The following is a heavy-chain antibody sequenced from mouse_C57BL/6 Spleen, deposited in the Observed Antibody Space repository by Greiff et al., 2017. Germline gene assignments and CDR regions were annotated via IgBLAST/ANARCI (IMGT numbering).Heavy chain of an antibody. V-gene: IGHV1-85*01. J-gene: IGHJ4*01. CDR2: IYPSGGST. CDR3: ARGNDGYYGGG. CDR1: GYTFTSYD. D-gene: IGHD2-3*01. Sequence: QVQLQQSGPELVKPGASVKLSCKASGYTFTSYDINWVKQRPGQGLEWIGWIYPSGGSTKYTEKFKGKATVSVDTSSSTPYMELRSLTSEDSAVYFCARGNDGYYGGGWGQGTSVTVSS.